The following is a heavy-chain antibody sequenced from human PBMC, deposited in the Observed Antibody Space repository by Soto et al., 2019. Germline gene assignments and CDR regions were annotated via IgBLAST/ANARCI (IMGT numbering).Heavy chain of an antibody. D-gene: IGHD2-15*01. CDR2: IYYSGST. J-gene: IGHJ6*02. V-gene: IGHV4-61*01. CDR1: GGSVSSGSYY. Sequence: ETLSLSCTVSGGSVSSGSYYWSWIRQPPGKGLEWIGYIYYSGSTNYNPSLKSRVTISVDTSKNQFSLKLSSVTAADTAVYYCARDRLELLRYYYYGMDVWGQGTTVTVSS. CDR3: ARDRLELLRYYYYGMDV.